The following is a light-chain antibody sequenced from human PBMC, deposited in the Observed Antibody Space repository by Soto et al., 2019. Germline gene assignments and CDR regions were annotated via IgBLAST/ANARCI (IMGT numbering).Light chain of an antibody. J-gene: IGKJ5*01. V-gene: IGKV3-11*01. CDR1: QSVSSY. CDR2: DAS. CDR3: QRGVT. Sequence: EIVLTQSPATLSFSPGERATLSCRAGQSVSSYLAWYQQKPGQAPRRHIYDASNRATGIPASFSGSGSRTNFTLTISSLGPEDLAIDYCQRGVTFGHGTRLEIK.